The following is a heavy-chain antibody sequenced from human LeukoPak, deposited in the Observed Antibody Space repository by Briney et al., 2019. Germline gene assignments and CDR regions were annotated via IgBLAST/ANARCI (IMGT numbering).Heavy chain of an antibody. CDR1: GFTFSDYA. D-gene: IGHD1-26*01. CDR2: ISGSGGNT. V-gene: IGHV3-23*01. Sequence: GGSLRLSCAASGFTFSDYAMSWVRQAPGKGLESVSGISGSGGNTYYADSVKGRFTISRDNSKNTLYLQMNSLRAEDTAVYYCARDLRDSGDYWGQGTLVTVSS. J-gene: IGHJ4*02. CDR3: ARDLRDSGDY.